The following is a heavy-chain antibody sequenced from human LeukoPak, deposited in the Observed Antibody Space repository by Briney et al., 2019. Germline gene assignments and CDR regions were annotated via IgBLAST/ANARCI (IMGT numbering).Heavy chain of an antibody. V-gene: IGHV3-30*14. CDR1: GFTFSSYA. CDR2: ISYDGSNK. D-gene: IGHD3-3*01. J-gene: IGHJ6*02. CDR3: ARMYFDFWRNISESRYGMDV. Sequence: GGSLRLSCAASGFTFSSYAMHWVRQAPGKGLEWVAVISYDGSNKYYADSVKGRFTISRDNSKNTLYLQMNSLRTEDTAVYYGARMYFDFWRNISESRYGMDVWGQGTTVTVSS.